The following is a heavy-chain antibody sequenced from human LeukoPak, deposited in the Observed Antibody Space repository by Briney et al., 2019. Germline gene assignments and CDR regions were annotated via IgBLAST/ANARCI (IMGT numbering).Heavy chain of an antibody. Sequence: GESLKISCNASGYSFTNYCIGWVRQMPGKGLEWMGIIYPADSDTKYSPSFQGHVSISADKSISTAYLQWSSLKASDTAIYYCARRDYDTSGYILGAFDIWGQGTMVIVSS. J-gene: IGHJ3*02. CDR1: GYSFTNYC. V-gene: IGHV5-51*01. CDR2: IYPADSDT. D-gene: IGHD3-22*01. CDR3: ARRDYDTSGYILGAFDI.